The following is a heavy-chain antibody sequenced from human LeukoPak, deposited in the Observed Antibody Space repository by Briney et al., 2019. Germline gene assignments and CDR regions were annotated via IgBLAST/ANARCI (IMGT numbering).Heavy chain of an antibody. D-gene: IGHD5-18*01. CDR3: ARDPGSDTAMVWLY. Sequence: SETLSLTCTVSGGSISSYYWSWIRQPPGKGLEWIGYIYYSGSTNFNPSLKSRVTISVDTSKNQFSLKLSSVTAADTAVYYCARDPGSDTAMVWLYWGQGTLVTVSS. V-gene: IGHV4-59*01. CDR2: IYYSGST. CDR1: GGSISSYY. J-gene: IGHJ4*02.